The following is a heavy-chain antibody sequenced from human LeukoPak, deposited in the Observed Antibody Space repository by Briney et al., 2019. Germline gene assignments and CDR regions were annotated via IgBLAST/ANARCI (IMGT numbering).Heavy chain of an antibody. J-gene: IGHJ4*02. D-gene: IGHD2-15*01. Sequence: PGGSLRLSCAASGFTFRTYAMNWVRQAPGKGLEWVAVISDDGSNKYYAESVKGQFTISRDNSKNTLYLQMNSLRAEDTAVYYCARVGSGGDLDYWGQGTLVTVSS. CDR3: ARVGSGGDLDY. CDR1: GFTFRTYA. V-gene: IGHV3-30*14. CDR2: ISDDGSNK.